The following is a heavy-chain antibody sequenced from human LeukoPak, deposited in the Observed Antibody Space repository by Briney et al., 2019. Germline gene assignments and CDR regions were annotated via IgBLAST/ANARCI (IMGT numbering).Heavy chain of an antibody. Sequence: SETLSLTCTVSGGSISSYYWSWIRQPPGKGLEWIGYIYPRGSTYYNPSLKSRVILSLDKSANQFSLNLSSVTAADTAVYCCARFSPRAMGNYLDFWGQGTLVTVSS. V-gene: IGHV4-4*09. CDR1: GGSISSYY. J-gene: IGHJ4*02. D-gene: IGHD7-27*01. CDR2: IYPRGST. CDR3: ARFSPRAMGNYLDF.